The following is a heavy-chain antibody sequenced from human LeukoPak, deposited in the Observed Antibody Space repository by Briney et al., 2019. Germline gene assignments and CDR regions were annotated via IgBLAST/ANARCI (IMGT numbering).Heavy chain of an antibody. CDR3: AKDLNYDFLSGLGN. Sequence: PGRSLRLSCAASGFTFSSYSMHWVRQAPGKGLEWMAVISYDGTNKYYADSVRGRFTISRDNSKNTLYLQMNSLRDEDTAVYYCAKDLNYDFLSGLGNSGQGTLVTVSS. J-gene: IGHJ4*02. CDR2: ISYDGTNK. D-gene: IGHD3-3*01. CDR1: GFTFSSYS. V-gene: IGHV3-30*18.